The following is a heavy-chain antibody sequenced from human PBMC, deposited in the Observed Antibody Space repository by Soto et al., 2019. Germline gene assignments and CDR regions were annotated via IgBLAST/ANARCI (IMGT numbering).Heavy chain of an antibody. CDR2: IDPSDSYT. J-gene: IGHJ4*02. D-gene: IGHD3-10*01. Sequence: PGEPLQISCKGSGYSFTSYWISWVRQMPGKGLEWMGRIDPSDSYTNYSPSFQGHVTISADKSISTAYLQWSSLKASDTAMYYCARNPIYYGSVDYWGQGTLVTVSS. CDR3: ARNPIYYGSVDY. CDR1: GYSFTSYW. V-gene: IGHV5-10-1*01.